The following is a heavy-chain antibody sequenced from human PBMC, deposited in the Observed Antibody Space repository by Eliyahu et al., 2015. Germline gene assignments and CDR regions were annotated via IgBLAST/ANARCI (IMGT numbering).Heavy chain of an antibody. CDR3: ARSPRWELRGLGYD. V-gene: IGHV3-66*01. J-gene: IGHJ4*02. CDR2: IYSDGTT. Sequence: EVQLVESGGGLVQPGGSLRLSCAASGFXVLWSNYMSWVRQAPGKGLGWVSVIYSDGTTYYADSVKGRFTISRDNSKNILYLQLNSLRAEDTAMYYCARSPRWELRGLGYDWGQGTLVTVSS. D-gene: IGHD1-26*01. CDR1: GFXVLWSNY.